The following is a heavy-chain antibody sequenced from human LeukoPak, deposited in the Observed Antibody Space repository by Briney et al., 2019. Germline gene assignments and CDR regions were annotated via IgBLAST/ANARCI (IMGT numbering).Heavy chain of an antibody. V-gene: IGHV3-48*03. CDR2: ISSRGSSI. J-gene: IGHJ4*02. CDR1: GFTFSSYE. CDR3: ARDPSWIQLWFDF. D-gene: IGHD5-18*01. Sequence: GGPLRLSCAASGFTFSSYEMNEVRQAPGKGLEGGSYISSRGSSIYYADSVKGRFTISRDNAKNALYLQVNGLRADDTAVYYCARDPSWIQLWFDFLGQGTLVTVSS.